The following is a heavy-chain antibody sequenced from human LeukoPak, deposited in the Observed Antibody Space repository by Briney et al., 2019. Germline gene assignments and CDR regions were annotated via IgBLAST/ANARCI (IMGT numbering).Heavy chain of an antibody. D-gene: IGHD4-17*01. CDR1: GFSFSRDS. CDR2: ISYDSMIK. V-gene: IGHV3-48*04. Sequence: RGSLRLSCVASGFSFSRDSMNWVRQAPGKGLEWISYISYDSMIKYYADSVRGRFTISRDNAKNSLYLQMNSLRAEDTAVYYCARDGIDYGDYSDAFDIWGQGTMVTVSS. CDR3: ARDGIDYGDYSDAFDI. J-gene: IGHJ3*02.